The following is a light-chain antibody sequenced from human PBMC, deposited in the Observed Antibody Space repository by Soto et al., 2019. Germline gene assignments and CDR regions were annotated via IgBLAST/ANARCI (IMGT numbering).Light chain of an antibody. CDR2: EVS. J-gene: IGLJ1*01. V-gene: IGLV2-14*01. CDR3: SSYTSSSTLL. CDR1: SSDVGGYNY. Sequence: QSVLTQPASVSGSPGQSITISCTGTSSDVGGYNYVSWYQQHPGKAPKLMIYEVSNRPSGVSNRFSGSKSGNTASLTIPGLQAEDEADYYCSSYTSSSTLLFGTGTKVTVL.